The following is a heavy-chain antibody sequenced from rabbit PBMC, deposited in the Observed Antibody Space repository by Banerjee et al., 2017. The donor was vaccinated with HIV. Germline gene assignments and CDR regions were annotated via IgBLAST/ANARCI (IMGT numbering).Heavy chain of an antibody. V-gene: IGHV1S40*01. J-gene: IGHJ4*01. CDR2: IYGGSGST. CDR1: GFSFSGSYY. CDR3: ARGSPYYDDYGDYYFNL. D-gene: IGHD2-1*01. Sequence: QSLEESGGGLVKPGASLTLTCTASGFSFSGSYYMCWVRQAPGKGLEWIASIYGGSGSTYYASWAKGRFTISKPSSTTVTLQMTSLTAADTATYFCARGSPYYDDYGDYYFNLWGPGTLVTVS.